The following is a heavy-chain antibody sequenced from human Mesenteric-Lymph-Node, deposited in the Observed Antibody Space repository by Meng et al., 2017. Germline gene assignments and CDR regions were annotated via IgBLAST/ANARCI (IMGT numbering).Heavy chain of an antibody. CDR1: GYNFNNYW. V-gene: IGHV5-51*01. D-gene: IGHD3-22*01. CDR3: AGRPRNTPYYDSSGFD. Sequence: GESLVISCQGSGYNFNNYWIGWVRQLPGKGVEWMGIINPADSDTQYRPSFQGQVTISADKSITAVYLQWSSLKASDTAMYYCAGRPRNTPYYDSSGFDWGQGTLVTVSS. CDR2: INPADSDT. J-gene: IGHJ4*02.